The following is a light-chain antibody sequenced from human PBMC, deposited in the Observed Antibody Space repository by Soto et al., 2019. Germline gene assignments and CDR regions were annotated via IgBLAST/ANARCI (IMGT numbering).Light chain of an antibody. J-gene: IGKJ2*01. CDR3: QQCSSWPYT. Sequence: EIVMTQSPATLSVSPGERATLSCRAIQSIDNFVWYQQKPGQAPRLLIYSISTRATGIPARFSGSGSGTEFTLTISSLQSEDFAVYYCQQCSSWPYTFGQGTKLEIK. CDR2: SIS. CDR1: QSIDN. V-gene: IGKV3-15*01.